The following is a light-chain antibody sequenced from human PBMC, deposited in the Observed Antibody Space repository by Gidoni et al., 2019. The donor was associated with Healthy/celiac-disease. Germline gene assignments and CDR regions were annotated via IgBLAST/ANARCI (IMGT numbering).Light chain of an antibody. J-gene: IGKJ4*01. CDR1: QDISNY. CDR2: DAS. Sequence: DIQMTQSPSSLSASVGDRVTITCQASQDISNYLNWYQQKPGKAPKLLIYDASNLETGVPSRCSGSGSGTDFTFTISSLQAEDIATYYCQQYDNLPSFGGGTKVEIK. V-gene: IGKV1-33*01. CDR3: QQYDNLPS.